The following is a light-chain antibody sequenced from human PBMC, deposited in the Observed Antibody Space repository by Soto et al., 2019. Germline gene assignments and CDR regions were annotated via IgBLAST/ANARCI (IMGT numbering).Light chain of an antibody. CDR2: GAS. CDR1: QTVSGRY. CDR3: HQYVIAPWT. V-gene: IGKV3-20*01. Sequence: EIVLPQSPGTLSLSPGERATLSCRASQTVSGRYLAWYQQKPGQAPRLLIYGASSRATGIPDRFSGSGSWTDFTLTISSLEPDDFAVYYCHQYVIAPWTLGQGTKVEIK. J-gene: IGKJ1*01.